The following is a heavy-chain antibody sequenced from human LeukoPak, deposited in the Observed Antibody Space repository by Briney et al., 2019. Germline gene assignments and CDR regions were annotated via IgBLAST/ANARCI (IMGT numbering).Heavy chain of an antibody. CDR3: ARDRCSGGSCYFFYDY. Sequence: PEGSLRLSCAASGFTFSSYSMNWVRQAPGKGLEWVSYISSSSSTIYYADSVKGRFAISRDNAKNSLYLQMNSLRAEDTAVYYCARDRCSGGSCYFFYDYWGQGTLVTVSS. CDR2: ISSSSSTI. V-gene: IGHV3-48*04. CDR1: GFTFSSYS. J-gene: IGHJ4*02. D-gene: IGHD2-15*01.